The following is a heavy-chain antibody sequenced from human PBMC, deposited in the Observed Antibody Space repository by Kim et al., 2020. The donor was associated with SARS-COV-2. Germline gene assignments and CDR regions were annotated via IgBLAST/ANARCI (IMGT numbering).Heavy chain of an antibody. D-gene: IGHD5-18*01. Sequence: GGSLRLSCAASGFTFSSYWMHWVRQAPGKGLVWVSRINSDGSSTSYADSVKGRFTISRDNAKNTLYLQMNSLRAEDTAVYYCARVPRYLSGIQLWTKYYFDNWGQGTLVTVSS. CDR2: INSDGSST. V-gene: IGHV3-74*01. CDR3: ARVPRYLSGIQLWTKYYFDN. CDR1: GFTFSSYW. J-gene: IGHJ4*02.